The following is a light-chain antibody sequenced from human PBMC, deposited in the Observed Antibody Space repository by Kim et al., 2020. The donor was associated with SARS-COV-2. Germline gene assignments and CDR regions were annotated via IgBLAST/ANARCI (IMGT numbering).Light chain of an antibody. CDR2: AAS. V-gene: IGKV3-20*01. J-gene: IGKJ1*01. Sequence: SPGERATLSCRASQSVSDNFLAWYQQKPGQAPRLLIYAASSRAPGIPDRFGGSGSGTDFTLTITRLEPEDFAVYYCQHYDRSSWTFGQGTKVDIK. CDR1: QSVSDNF. CDR3: QHYDRSSWT.